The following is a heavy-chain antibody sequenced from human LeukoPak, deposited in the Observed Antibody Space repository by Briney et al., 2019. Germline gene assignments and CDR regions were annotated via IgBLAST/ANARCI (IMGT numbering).Heavy chain of an antibody. Sequence: PGGSLRLSCAASGFTFSNYAMSWVGQAQGKGLGWVSAISGNGVYIYYTDSVKGRFTSSRENSKKTLYLQMSSMRADDTAKYYFAKGGADXWXAHWGQXXLVTV. D-gene: IGHD1-26*01. J-gene: IGHJ4*02. CDR1: GFTFSNYA. CDR3: AKGGADXWXAH. CDR2: ISGNGVYI. V-gene: IGHV3-23*01.